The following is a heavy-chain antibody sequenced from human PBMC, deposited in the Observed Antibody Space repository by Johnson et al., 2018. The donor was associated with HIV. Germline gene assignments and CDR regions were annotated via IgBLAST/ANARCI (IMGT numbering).Heavy chain of an antibody. Sequence: QVQLVESGGGVVQPGRSLRLSCAASGFTFSDYYMSWIRQAPGKGLEWVAVMSFDGNNRYYADSVKGRFTISRDNSKNTLYLQMNSLRAEDTAVYYCALDGRRGYSYDWGHDAFDIWGQGTMVTVSS. CDR3: ALDGRRGYSYDWGHDAFDI. CDR1: GFTFSDYY. D-gene: IGHD5-18*01. J-gene: IGHJ3*02. V-gene: IGHV3-30-3*01. CDR2: MSFDGNNR.